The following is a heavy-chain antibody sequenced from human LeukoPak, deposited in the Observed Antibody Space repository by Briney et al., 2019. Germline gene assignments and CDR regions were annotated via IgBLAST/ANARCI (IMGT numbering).Heavy chain of an antibody. CDR2: TYYRSKWYN. Sequence: SQTLSLTCAISGDSVSSISAAWNWIRQSPSRGLGWLGRTYYRSKWYNDYAVSVKSRITINPDTSKNQFSLQLNSVTPEDTAVYYCARGSSYYDSSGYHYFDYWGQGTLVTVSS. CDR1: GDSVSSISAA. J-gene: IGHJ4*02. V-gene: IGHV6-1*01. CDR3: ARGSSYYDSSGYHYFDY. D-gene: IGHD3-22*01.